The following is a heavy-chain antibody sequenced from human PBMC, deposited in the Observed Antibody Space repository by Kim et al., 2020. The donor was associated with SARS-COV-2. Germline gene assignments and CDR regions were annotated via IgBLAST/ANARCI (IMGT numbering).Heavy chain of an antibody. Sequence: ASVKVSCKASGYTFTSYAMNWVRQAPGQGLEWMGWINTNTGNPTYAQGFTGRFVFSLDTSVSTAYLQISSLKAEDTAVYYCARAGGLYSSSWYGGNWFDPWGQGTLVTVSS. CDR2: INTNTGNP. CDR1: GYTFTSYA. D-gene: IGHD6-13*01. V-gene: IGHV7-4-1*02. J-gene: IGHJ5*02. CDR3: ARAGGLYSSSWYGGNWFDP.